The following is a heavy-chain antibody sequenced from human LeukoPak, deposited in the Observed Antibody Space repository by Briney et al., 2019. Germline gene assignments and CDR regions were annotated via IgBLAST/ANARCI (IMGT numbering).Heavy chain of an antibody. Sequence: GGSLRLSCAASGFSFGGYEMNWVRQAPGKGLKWVSYISTTGSTVYYADSVEGRFTISRDNAKNLLYLQMNSLRAEDAAVYYCAKDFPHYYESSHGMDAWGQGTTVTVSS. D-gene: IGHD3-22*01. CDR2: ISTTGSTV. J-gene: IGHJ6*02. CDR1: GFSFGGYE. V-gene: IGHV3-48*03. CDR3: AKDFPHYYESSHGMDA.